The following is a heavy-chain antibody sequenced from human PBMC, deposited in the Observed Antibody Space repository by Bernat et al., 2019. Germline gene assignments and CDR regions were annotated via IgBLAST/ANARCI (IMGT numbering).Heavy chain of an antibody. J-gene: IGHJ4*02. V-gene: IGHV3-7*03. D-gene: IGHD3-16*02. CDR2: INQDGSEK. Sequence: EVQLLESGGGLVQPGGSLRLSCAASGFTFSSYAMSWVRQAPGKGLEWVASINQDGSEKYYLDSVKGRFTISRDNAKNSLSLQMNSLRAEDTAVYYCAKDLRYSFYWGQGTLVTVSS. CDR1: GFTFSSYA. CDR3: AKDLRYSFY.